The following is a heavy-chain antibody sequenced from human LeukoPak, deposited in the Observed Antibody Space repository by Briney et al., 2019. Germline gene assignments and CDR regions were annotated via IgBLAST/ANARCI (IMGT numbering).Heavy chain of an antibody. CDR2: ISSSSSYI. Sequence: GGSLRLSCAASGINFSSYSMNWVRQAKGKGLEWVSSISSSSSYIYYADSVKGRFTISRDNAKNSLYLQMNSLRAEDTAVYYCARDKRFLVVAATGGWFDPWGQGTLVTVSS. V-gene: IGHV3-21*01. CDR1: GINFSSYS. D-gene: IGHD2-15*01. CDR3: ARDKRFLVVAATGGWFDP. J-gene: IGHJ5*02.